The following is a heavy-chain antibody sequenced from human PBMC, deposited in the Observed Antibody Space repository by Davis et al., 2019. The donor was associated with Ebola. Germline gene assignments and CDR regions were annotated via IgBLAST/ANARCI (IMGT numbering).Heavy chain of an antibody. Sequence: ASVKVSCKASGRTLTTYHVHWVRQAPGQGLEWMGWVRGYTGNTNYAQKFQGRVTMTSGASSTTTYTGYLELRSLTSDDTAVYYCALGVNYYSLSFHYWGQGSLVTVSS. CDR2: VRGYTGNT. D-gene: IGHD1-26*01. V-gene: IGHV1-18*04. J-gene: IGHJ4*02. CDR3: ALGVNYYSLSFHY. CDR1: GRTLTTYH.